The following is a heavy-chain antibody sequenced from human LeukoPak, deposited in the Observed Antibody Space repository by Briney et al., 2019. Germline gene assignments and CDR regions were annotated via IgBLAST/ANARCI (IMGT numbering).Heavy chain of an antibody. D-gene: IGHD2-2*01. CDR1: GGTFSSYA. Sequence: ASVKVSCKASGGTFSSYAISWVRQAPGQGLEWMGRIIPILGIANYAQKFQGRVTITADKSTSTAYMELSSLRSEDTAVYYCARGYCSSTSCYSDYYYCYGMDVWGQGTTVTVSS. V-gene: IGHV1-69*04. CDR2: IIPILGIA. CDR3: ARGYCSSTSCYSDYYYCYGMDV. J-gene: IGHJ6*02.